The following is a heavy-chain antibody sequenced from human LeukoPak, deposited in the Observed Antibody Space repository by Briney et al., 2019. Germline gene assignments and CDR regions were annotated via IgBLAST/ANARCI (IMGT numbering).Heavy chain of an antibody. CDR1: GGSISSYY. D-gene: IGHD1-26*01. V-gene: IGHV4-59*08. CDR3: ARYLVGASGFDP. Sequence: SETLSLTCTVSGGSISSYYWSWIRQPPGKGLEWIGYIYYSGSTNYNPSLKSRVTISVDTSKNQFSLKLSSVTAADTAVYYCARYLVGASGFDPWGQGTLVTVSS. J-gene: IGHJ5*02. CDR2: IYYSGST.